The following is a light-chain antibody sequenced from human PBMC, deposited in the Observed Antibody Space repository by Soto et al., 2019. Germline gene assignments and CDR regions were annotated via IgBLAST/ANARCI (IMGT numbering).Light chain of an antibody. CDR1: QSVSSY. CDR2: DAS. Sequence: EIVLTQSPATLSLSPGERATLSCRASQSVSSYLAWYQQKPGQAPRLLIYDASNRATGIPARFSGSGSGTDFTLTISSLEPEDFAVYYCQQRSNWLLTFGGGN. V-gene: IGKV3-11*01. J-gene: IGKJ4*01. CDR3: QQRSNWLLT.